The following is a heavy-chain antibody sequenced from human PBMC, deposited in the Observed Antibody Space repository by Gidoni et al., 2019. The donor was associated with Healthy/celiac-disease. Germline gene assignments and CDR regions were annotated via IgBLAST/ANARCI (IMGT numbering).Heavy chain of an antibody. Sequence: QVQLVQSGAEVKKPGASVKVSCKASGYTFTSYAMHWVRQAPGQRLEWMGWINAGNGNTKYSQKFQGRVTITRDTSASTAYMELSSLRSEDTAVYYCARVLPGTFVFDYWGQGTLVTVSS. CDR2: INAGNGNT. CDR3: ARVLPGTFVFDY. V-gene: IGHV1-3*01. CDR1: GYTFTSYA. D-gene: IGHD1-7*01. J-gene: IGHJ4*02.